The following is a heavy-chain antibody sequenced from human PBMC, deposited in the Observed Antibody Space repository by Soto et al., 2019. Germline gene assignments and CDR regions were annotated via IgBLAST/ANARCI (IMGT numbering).Heavy chain of an antibody. V-gene: IGHV3-48*03. Sequence: GGSLRLSCTASGLTFRAYEMNWVGRAPGKAPELVSYISDSGRSKDYADSVKGRFTISRDNSRSSLHLQMLILKVEDTAIYYCARHPSSTLQGNWFDPWGQGTLVTVSS. CDR1: GLTFRAYE. CDR3: ARHPSSTLQGNWFDP. D-gene: IGHD1-1*01. J-gene: IGHJ5*02. CDR2: ISDSGRSK.